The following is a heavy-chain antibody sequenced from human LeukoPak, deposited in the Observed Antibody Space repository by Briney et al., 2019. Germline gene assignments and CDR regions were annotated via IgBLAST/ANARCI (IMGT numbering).Heavy chain of an antibody. CDR1: GFTFSSYW. J-gene: IGHJ5*02. V-gene: IGHV3-74*01. Sequence: GGSLRLSCAASGFTFSSYWMHWVRQAPGKGPVWVSRINNDGSGTTYADSVKGRFTISRDDAENTLYLQMNSLRAEDTAVYYCVRGGESTWSWGQGTLVTVSS. D-gene: IGHD2-15*01. CDR3: VRGGESTWS. CDR2: INNDGSGT.